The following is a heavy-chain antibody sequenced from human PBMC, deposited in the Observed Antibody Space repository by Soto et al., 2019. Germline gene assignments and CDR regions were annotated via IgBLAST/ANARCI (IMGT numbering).Heavy chain of an antibody. D-gene: IGHD2-2*01. V-gene: IGHV4-34*01. CDR2: INHSGST. CDR1: RGALSGSY. J-gene: IGHJ6*02. CDR3: ARETAYCTSADCSRKPGLDV. Sequence: QVQLQQWGAGLLKPSETLSLTCAVYRGALSGSYWSWIRQPPGKGLEWIGEINHSGSTNYNPSLKRRLTMSLDRSKKQFSLRLSSMTAADTAVYYCARETAYCTSADCSRKPGLDVWGQGTTVTVSS.